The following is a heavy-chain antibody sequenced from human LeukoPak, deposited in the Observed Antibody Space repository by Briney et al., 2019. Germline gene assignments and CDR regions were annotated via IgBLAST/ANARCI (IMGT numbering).Heavy chain of an antibody. V-gene: IGHV4-59*01. CDR1: GGSISSYY. J-gene: IGHJ6*03. Sequence: SETLSLTCTVSGGSISSYYWSWIRQPPGKGLEWIGYIYYSGSTNYNPSLKSRVTISVDTSKNQFSLKLSSVTAADTAVYYCARKILSNRSRNHYYYNMDVWGKGPPVTV. CDR3: ARKILSNRSRNHYYYNMDV. D-gene: IGHD2-2*01. CDR2: IYYSGST.